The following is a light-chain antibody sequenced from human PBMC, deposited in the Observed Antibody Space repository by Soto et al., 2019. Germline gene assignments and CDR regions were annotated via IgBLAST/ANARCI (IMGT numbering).Light chain of an antibody. V-gene: IGKV1-5*01. CDR2: DAS. Sequence: DIQMTQSPSTLPASVGDRVTITCRASQSISSWLAWNQQKLGKAPKLLIYDASNLETGVPSRFSGSGSGTEFTFTITSLQPEDIATYYCHQYDTVPYDFGPGTKVDI. J-gene: IGKJ3*01. CDR3: HQYDTVPYD. CDR1: QSISSW.